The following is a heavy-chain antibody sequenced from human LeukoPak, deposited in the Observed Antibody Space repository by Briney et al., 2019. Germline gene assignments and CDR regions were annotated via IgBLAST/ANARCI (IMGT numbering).Heavy chain of an antibody. CDR1: GGSMSRYY. V-gene: IGHV4-59*01. D-gene: IGHD3-3*02. Sequence: SETLSLTCTVSGGSMSRYYWSWIRQPPGKGLEWIGYMYYSGSNKYNPSLKSRVTISVDTSKNQFSLKLSSVTAADTAVYYCARSSTGSYFDYWGQGTLVTVSS. CDR2: MYYSGSN. J-gene: IGHJ4*02. CDR3: ARSSTGSYFDY.